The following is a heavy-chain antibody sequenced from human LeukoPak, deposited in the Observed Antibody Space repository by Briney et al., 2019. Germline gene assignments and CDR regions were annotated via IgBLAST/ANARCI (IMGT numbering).Heavy chain of an antibody. J-gene: IGHJ4*02. D-gene: IGHD3-22*01. CDR3: ARAEDDSSGYLGY. CDR1: GGSISSYY. Sequence: SEALSLTCTVSGGSISSYYLSWIRQAPGKGLEWIGYIYDSGSTNYNPSLQSRVTISVDTSKNQFSLKLRSVTAPDPAVYYCARAEDDSSGYLGYWGQGTLVTVSS. CDR2: IYDSGST. V-gene: IGHV4-59*01.